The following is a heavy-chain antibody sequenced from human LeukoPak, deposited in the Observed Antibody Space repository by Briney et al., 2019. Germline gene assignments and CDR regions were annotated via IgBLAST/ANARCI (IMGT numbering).Heavy chain of an antibody. V-gene: IGHV3-30*04. CDR3: ARGYGGGDYMDV. Sequence: PGGSLRLSCAASGFTFSSYAMHWVRQAPGKGLEWVAVISYDGSNKYYADSVKGRFTISRDNSKNTLYLQMNSLRAEDTAVYYCARGYGGGDYMDVWGKGTTVTVSS. CDR1: GFTFSSYA. D-gene: IGHD4-23*01. J-gene: IGHJ6*03. CDR2: ISYDGSNK.